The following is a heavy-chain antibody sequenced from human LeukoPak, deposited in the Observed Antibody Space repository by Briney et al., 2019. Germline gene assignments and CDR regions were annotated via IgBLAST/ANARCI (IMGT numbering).Heavy chain of an antibody. J-gene: IGHJ3*02. D-gene: IGHD3-9*01. CDR3: ARDRILAGYYPPDALDM. CDR2: ISSGSSDI. CDR1: GFTVSSNY. Sequence: GGSLRLSCAASGFTVSSNYMSWVRRAPGKGLEWVSSISSGSSDIRYADSLKGRITISRDNAKNSLYLQMYSLRAEDTAVYFCARDRILAGYYPPDALDMWGQGTMVTVSS. V-gene: IGHV3-21*06.